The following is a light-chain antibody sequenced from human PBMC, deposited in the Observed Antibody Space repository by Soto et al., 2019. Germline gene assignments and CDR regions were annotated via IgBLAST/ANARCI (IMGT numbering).Light chain of an antibody. J-gene: IGLJ1*01. V-gene: IGLV2-18*02. CDR3: SSFTSSTTYV. CDR2: EVS. Sequence: QSVLTQPPSVSGSPGQSVAVSCTGTSSDVGSYNRVSWYQQPPGTAPKLIIYEVSNRPSGVPDRFSGSKSGNTASLTISGLQAEDEADYYCSSFTSSTTYVFGTGPKVTVL. CDR1: SSDVGSYNR.